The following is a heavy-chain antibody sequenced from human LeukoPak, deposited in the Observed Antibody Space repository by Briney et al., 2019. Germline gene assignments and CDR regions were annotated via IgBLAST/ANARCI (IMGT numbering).Heavy chain of an antibody. CDR3: VRGVGSSTSCYVRAFDI. Sequence: AGGSLRLSCAASGFTFSNSWMHWVCQAPEKGLEWVADIKCDGSEKCYVDSVKGRLTISRDNAKNSLCLQVNSLRAEDMTVYYCVRGVGSSTSCYVRAFDIWGQGTMVTVSS. J-gene: IGHJ3*02. D-gene: IGHD2-2*01. CDR2: IKCDGSEK. V-gene: IGHV3-52*01. CDR1: GFTFSNSW.